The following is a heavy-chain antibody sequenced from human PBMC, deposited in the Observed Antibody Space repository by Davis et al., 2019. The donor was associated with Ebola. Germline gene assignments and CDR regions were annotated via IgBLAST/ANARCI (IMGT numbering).Heavy chain of an antibody. J-gene: IGHJ4*02. CDR1: GFAFSTYA. V-gene: IGHV3-23*01. CDR2: ISGSGANT. CDR3: ASGTYRLGDY. Sequence: GESLKISCVASGFAFSTYAMSWVRQAPGKGLEWVSGISGSGANTDYTDAVKGRFTISRDNSKNTLYLRMTSLRADDTATYCCASGTYRLGDYWGQGALVTVSS. D-gene: IGHD3-16*02.